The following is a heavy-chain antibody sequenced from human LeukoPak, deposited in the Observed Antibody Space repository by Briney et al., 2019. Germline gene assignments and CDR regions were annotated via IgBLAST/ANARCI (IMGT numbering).Heavy chain of an antibody. J-gene: IGHJ3*02. D-gene: IGHD2-2*01. Sequence: SETLSLTCTVSGGSISSYYWSWIRQPPGKGLEWIGNIQYNVRTNYNPSLKSRVTISVDTSKNQFSLKLSSVTAADTAVYYCASYHGFDIWGQGTMVTVSS. V-gene: IGHV4-59*13. CDR2: IQYNVRT. CDR1: GGSISSYY. CDR3: ASYHGFDI.